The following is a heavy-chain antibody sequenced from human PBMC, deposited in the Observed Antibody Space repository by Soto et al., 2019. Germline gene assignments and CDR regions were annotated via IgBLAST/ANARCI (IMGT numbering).Heavy chain of an antibody. Sequence: EVQLVESGGGLVQPGGSLRLSCAASGFTFSSYWMSWVRQAPGKGLEWVANIKQDGSEKYYLDSVKGRFTISRDNAKNSLYLQNNSLRAGDTAVYYCARGRGCSTGCHNFDYWGQGTLVTVSS. CDR3: ARGRGCSTGCHNFDY. J-gene: IGHJ4*02. CDR2: IKQDGSEK. D-gene: IGHD2-2*01. V-gene: IGHV3-7*01. CDR1: GFTFSSYW.